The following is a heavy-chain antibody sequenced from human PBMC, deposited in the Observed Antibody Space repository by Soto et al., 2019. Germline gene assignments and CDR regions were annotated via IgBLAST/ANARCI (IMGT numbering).Heavy chain of an antibody. CDR1: GYTFNKYS. CDR2: ISASNGYT. J-gene: IGHJ4*02. D-gene: IGHD4-17*01. Sequence: QGQLVQSGAEVKKPGASVKVSCKASGYTFNKYSISWVRQAPGQGLEWMGWISASNGYTDFAQKFQGRVTMAIDTSTSTAYMELRSLRSDDTAVFYCTRGHGDFAGDFDYWGQGTLVTVSS. V-gene: IGHV1-18*04. CDR3: TRGHGDFAGDFDY.